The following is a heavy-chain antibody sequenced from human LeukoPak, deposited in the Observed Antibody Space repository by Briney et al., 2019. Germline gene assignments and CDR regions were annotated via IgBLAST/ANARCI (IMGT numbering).Heavy chain of an antibody. D-gene: IGHD6-19*01. CDR2: ISPNSGGT. Sequence: ASVKVSCKASGYTFTGYYLHWVRQAPGQGLEWMGWISPNSGGTNYAQKFQGRVTMTRDTSIGVAYMELSRLTSDDTAMYYCARARYSSGWYPFDYWGQGTLVTVSS. CDR3: ARARYSSGWYPFDY. V-gene: IGHV1-2*02. J-gene: IGHJ4*02. CDR1: GYTFTGYY.